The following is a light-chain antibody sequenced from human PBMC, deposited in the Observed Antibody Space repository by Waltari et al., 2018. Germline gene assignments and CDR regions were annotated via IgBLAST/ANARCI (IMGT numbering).Light chain of an antibody. CDR1: QSISSS. J-gene: IGKJ2*01. CDR2: DMF. CDR3: QQSYSTPYT. V-gene: IGKV1-39*01. Sequence: DIQMTQSASSLPASVGDRVTITCRARQSISSSLSWYQQEPGKAPKVLIYDMFSLQSGVPSRFSGSASGTNFTLTISSLQPEDFATYYCQQSYSTPYTFGQGTKLEIK.